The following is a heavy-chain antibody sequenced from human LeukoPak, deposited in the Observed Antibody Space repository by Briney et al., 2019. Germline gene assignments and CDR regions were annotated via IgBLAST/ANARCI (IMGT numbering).Heavy chain of an antibody. D-gene: IGHD4-23*01. V-gene: IGHV3-23*01. CDR2: ISGSGGST. J-gene: IGHJ4*02. Sequence: GGSLRLSCAASGFTFSSFAMSWVRQAPGKVLEWVSAISGSGGSTYYADSVKGRFTISRDNSKNPLYLQMNSLRAEDTAVYYCAKGARTFYGGNWYISLDYWGQGTLVTASS. CDR1: GFTFSSFA. CDR3: AKGARTFYGGNWYISLDY.